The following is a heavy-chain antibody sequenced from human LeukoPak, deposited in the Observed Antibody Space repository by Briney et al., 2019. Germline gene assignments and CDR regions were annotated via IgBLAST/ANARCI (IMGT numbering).Heavy chain of an antibody. CDR1: GVSISTYY. CDR3: AKHDTLFGAAHYYMDV. CDR2: IYISGNT. J-gene: IGHJ6*03. Sequence: SETLSLTCTVSGVSISTYYWSWIRQPPGKGLEGIGYIYISGNTNYNPSLKSRVTISLDTSKNHFSLNLTSVTAAGTAVYYCAKHDTLFGAAHYYMDVWGKGTTVTVSS. D-gene: IGHD3-3*01. V-gene: IGHV4-4*09.